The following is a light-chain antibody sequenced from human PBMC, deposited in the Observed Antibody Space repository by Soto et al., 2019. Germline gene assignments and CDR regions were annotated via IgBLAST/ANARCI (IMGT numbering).Light chain of an antibody. CDR3: QQYYSSPCT. CDR1: QNVLYSSNNKNY. Sequence: DIVMTQSPDSLAVSLGERATINCKSSQNVLYSSNNKNYLAWYQHKPGQPPKLLIYWASTRESGVPDRFSGSGSGTDFNLTISSLQAEDVAVYYCQQYYSSPCTFGQGTKLEIK. CDR2: WAS. V-gene: IGKV4-1*01. J-gene: IGKJ2*02.